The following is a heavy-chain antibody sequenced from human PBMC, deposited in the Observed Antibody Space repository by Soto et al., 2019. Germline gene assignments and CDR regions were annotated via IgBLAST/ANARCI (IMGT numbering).Heavy chain of an antibody. CDR1: GFTFSSYE. V-gene: IGHV3-48*03. Sequence: GGSLRLSCAASGFTFSSYEINWVRQAPGKGLEWVSYISSSGSPIYYADSVKGRFTVSRNNAKNSLYLQMSSLRAEDTAVYYCARGALLYDSSGYYYYYTMDVWGQGTTVTVSS. CDR2: ISSSGSPI. CDR3: ARGALLYDSSGYYYYYTMDV. J-gene: IGHJ6*02. D-gene: IGHD3-22*01.